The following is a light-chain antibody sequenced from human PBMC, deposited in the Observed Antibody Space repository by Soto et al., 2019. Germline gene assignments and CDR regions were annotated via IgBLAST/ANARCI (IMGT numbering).Light chain of an antibody. V-gene: IGLV2-23*01. CDR1: NSDVGGYDF. J-gene: IGLJ2*01. Sequence: QSALTQPASVSGSPGQSITISCTGTNSDVGGYDFVSWYQQHPGKVPKLMIYEGNKRPSGVSNRFSGSKSGNTASLTISGLQAEDEADYYCCSYVGSSSVVFGGGTTLTVL. CDR3: CSYVGSSSVV. CDR2: EGN.